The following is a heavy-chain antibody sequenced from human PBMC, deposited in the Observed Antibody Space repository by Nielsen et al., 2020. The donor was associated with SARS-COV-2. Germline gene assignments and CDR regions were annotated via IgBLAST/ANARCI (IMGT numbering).Heavy chain of an antibody. D-gene: IGHD1-1*01. CDR3: ARETASNWLDS. Sequence: SETLSLTCTVSGGSISDTSHSWGCIRQAPGKGLEWIGSLYYTGSFRYNPSLRSRVTMSVDTSKNQFSLKVTSVTAADTAMYFCARETASNWLDSWGQGILVTVSS. CDR2: LYYTGSF. CDR1: GGSISDTSHS. J-gene: IGHJ5*01. V-gene: IGHV4-39*07.